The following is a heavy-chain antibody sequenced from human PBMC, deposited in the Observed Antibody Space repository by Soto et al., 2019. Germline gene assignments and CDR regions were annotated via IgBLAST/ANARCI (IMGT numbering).Heavy chain of an antibody. V-gene: IGHV4-34*01. Sequence: QVHLHQWGAGLLEPSETLSLTCAVYGGSFGAYYWSWIRQPPGKGLEWIGEFSHSGSTNYNPSLKSRVTISVDTSKDQFSLKLSSVTAADTAVYYCATRPGGRLLWFGELIPAFDPWGQGTLVTVSS. CDR2: FSHSGST. CDR3: ATRPGGRLLWFGELIPAFDP. CDR1: GGSFGAYY. J-gene: IGHJ5*02. D-gene: IGHD3-10*01.